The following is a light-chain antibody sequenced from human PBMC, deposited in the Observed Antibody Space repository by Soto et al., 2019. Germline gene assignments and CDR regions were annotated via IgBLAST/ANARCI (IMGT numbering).Light chain of an antibody. CDR3: RQSFSSPPA. J-gene: IGKJ4*01. V-gene: IGKV1-39*01. Sequence: DIQLTQSPSSLSASVGDRVTITCRASQSISTYLDWYQQKPGKAPKLLIYAASTLQSGVPSRFSGSGSGTHFTLTISSLQPEDFATYYCRQSFSSPPAFGGGTKVEIK. CDR1: QSISTY. CDR2: AAS.